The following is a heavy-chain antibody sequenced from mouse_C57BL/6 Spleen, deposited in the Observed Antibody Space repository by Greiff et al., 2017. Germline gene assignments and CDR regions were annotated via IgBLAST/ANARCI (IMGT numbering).Heavy chain of an antibody. CDR1: GYTFTSYW. J-gene: IGHJ3*01. CDR2: IYPGSGST. Sequence: VQLQQPGAELVKPGASVKMSCKASGYTFTSYWITWVKQRPGQGLEWIGDIYPGSGSTNYNEKFKSKATLTVDTSSSTAYMQLSSLTSEDSAVYYCAREGYYNNYFPWFAYWGQGTLVTVSA. CDR3: AREGYYNNYFPWFAY. V-gene: IGHV1-55*01. D-gene: IGHD2-5*01.